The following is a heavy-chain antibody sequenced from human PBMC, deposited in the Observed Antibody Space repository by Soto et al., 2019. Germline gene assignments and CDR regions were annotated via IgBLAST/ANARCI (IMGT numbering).Heavy chain of an antibody. V-gene: IGHV4-34*01. CDR2: INHSGST. Sequence: PSETLSLTCAVYGGSFSGYYWSWIRQPPGKGLEWIGEINHSGSTNYNPSLKSRVTISVDTSKNQFSLKLSSVTAADTAVYYCARGLARFGELLFRYYYYYYGMDGWGQGTTVTVSS. D-gene: IGHD3-10*01. CDR3: ARGLARFGELLFRYYYYYYGMDG. CDR1: GGSFSGYY. J-gene: IGHJ6*02.